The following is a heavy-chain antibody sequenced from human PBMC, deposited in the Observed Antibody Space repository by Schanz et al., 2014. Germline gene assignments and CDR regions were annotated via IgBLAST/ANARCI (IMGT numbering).Heavy chain of an antibody. CDR3: ARVRRRRATPSTPSVRNYYYYAMDV. V-gene: IGHV3-33*01. Sequence: QVQLVESGGGVVQPGRSLRLSCAASGFIFSSYGLHWVRQAPGKGLEWVAFIWYDGSNKYYADSVKGRFTISRDNSKNTIYLQKNSLRAEDTSVYFCARVRRRRATPSTPSVRNYYYYAMDVWGQGTTVTVSS. CDR2: IWYDGSNK. D-gene: IGHD2-2*01. CDR1: GFIFSSYG. J-gene: IGHJ6*02.